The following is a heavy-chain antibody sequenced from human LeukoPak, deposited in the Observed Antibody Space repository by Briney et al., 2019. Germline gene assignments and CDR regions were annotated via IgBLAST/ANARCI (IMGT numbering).Heavy chain of an antibody. CDR3: AKDGVRAPDRGYFDY. V-gene: IGHV3-23*01. J-gene: IGHJ4*02. CDR1: GFTFSSYA. Sequence: PGASLRLSCAASGFTFSSYAMSWVRQAPGKGLEWVSAISGSGGSTYYADSVKGRFTISRDNSKNTLYLQMNSLRAEDTAVYYCAKDGVRAPDRGYFDYWGQGTLVTVSS. D-gene: IGHD3-10*01. CDR2: ISGSGGST.